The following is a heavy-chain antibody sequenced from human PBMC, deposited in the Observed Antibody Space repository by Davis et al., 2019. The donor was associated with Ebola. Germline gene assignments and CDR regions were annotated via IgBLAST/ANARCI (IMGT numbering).Heavy chain of an antibody. CDR1: GGTFTSYG. V-gene: IGHV1-18*01. D-gene: IGHD3-16*02. J-gene: IGHJ5*02. CDR2: ISAYNGNT. Sequence: AASVKVSCKASGGTFTSYGISWVRQAPGQGLEWMGWISAYNGNTNYAQKLQGRVTMTTDTSTSTAYMELRSLRSDDTAVYYCARGYYDYIWGSYRTNWFDPWDQGTLVTVSS. CDR3: ARGYYDYIWGSYRTNWFDP.